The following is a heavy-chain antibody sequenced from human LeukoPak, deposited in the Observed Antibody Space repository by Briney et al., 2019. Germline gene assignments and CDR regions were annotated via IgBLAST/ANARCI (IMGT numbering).Heavy chain of an antibody. D-gene: IGHD3-9*01. Sequence: GGSLRLSCEASRFTFSTYPMHWVRQAPDKGLEWVAMISYHGSNEYYADSVKGRFTISRDNSKNTLYLQMNNPRVEDTAIYYCARVHDTTGYYHYFDSWGQGTLVTVSS. CDR3: ARVHDTTGYYHYFDS. CDR1: RFTFSTYP. CDR2: ISYHGSNE. J-gene: IGHJ4*02. V-gene: IGHV3-30*03.